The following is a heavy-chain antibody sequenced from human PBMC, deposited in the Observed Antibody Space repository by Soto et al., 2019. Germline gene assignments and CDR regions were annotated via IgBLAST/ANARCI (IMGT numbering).Heavy chain of an antibody. V-gene: IGHV1-69*13. CDR3: ARVRRGGSYLDY. D-gene: IGHD1-26*01. J-gene: IGHJ4*02. CDR2: IIPIFGTA. Sequence: ASVKVSCKASGGTFSSYAISWVRQAPGQGLEWMGGIIPIFGTANYAQKFQGRVTITADESTSTAYMELSSLRSEDTAVYYCARVRRGGSYLDYWGQGTLVTVSS. CDR1: GGTFSSYA.